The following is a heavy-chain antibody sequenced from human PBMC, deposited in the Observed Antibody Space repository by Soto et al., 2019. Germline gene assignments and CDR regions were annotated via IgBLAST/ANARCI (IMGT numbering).Heavy chain of an antibody. CDR3: ARGPGHGGSYYEH. CDR1: GFNFRSYW. CDR2: ISTDGSSI. Sequence: EVQLVESGGGLVQPGGSLRLSCVASGFNFRSYWMYWVRQAPGKGLAWVSRISTDGSSIEYADSVQGRFTISRDNAKNTLYLQMNSRRDEDMGVYYCARGPGHGGSYYEHWGQGTLITVSS. D-gene: IGHD1-26*01. J-gene: IGHJ4*02. V-gene: IGHV3-74*03.